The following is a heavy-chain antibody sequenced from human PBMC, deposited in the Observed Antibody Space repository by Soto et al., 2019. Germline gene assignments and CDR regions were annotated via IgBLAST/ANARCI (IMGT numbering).Heavy chain of an antibody. Sequence: SGTLSLTCGVHGGSFSGYQLNWIRQSPGQGLEWIGEINHSGTTKYNPSLESRINLSVDTSKKQFSLKMFSVTAADTAIYYCARGWRFDPWGQGTQVTVSS. V-gene: IGHV4-34*01. CDR2: INHSGTT. CDR1: GGSFSGYQ. J-gene: IGHJ5*02. CDR3: ARGWRFDP. D-gene: IGHD1-1*01.